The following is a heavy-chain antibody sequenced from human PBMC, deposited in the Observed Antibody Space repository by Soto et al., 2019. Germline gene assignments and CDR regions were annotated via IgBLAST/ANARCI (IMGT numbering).Heavy chain of an antibody. CDR2: ISYDGNNK. Sequence: QVQLVESGGGVVQPGRSLRLSCAASGFTFSSYAMNCVRQAPGKGREWVALISYDGNNKYYADSVKGRFTISRDSSKSTLYLQMHSLRDADTAFYYCGRCSSTSCHLGSDYWGQGTLVTVSS. J-gene: IGHJ4*02. D-gene: IGHD2-2*01. CDR3: GRCSSTSCHLGSDY. CDR1: GFTFSSYA. V-gene: IGHV3-30-3*01.